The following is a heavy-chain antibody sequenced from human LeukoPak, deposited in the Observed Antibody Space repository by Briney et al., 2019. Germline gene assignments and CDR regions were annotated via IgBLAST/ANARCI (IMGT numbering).Heavy chain of an antibody. CDR3: ARDLVKAAAPPEGFDP. D-gene: IGHD2-2*01. CDR1: GGSISSGGYY. CDR2: IYYSGST. J-gene: IGHJ5*02. V-gene: IGHV4-31*03. Sequence: SETLSLTCTVSGGSISSGGYYWGWIRQHPGKGLEWIGYIYYSGSTYYNPSLKSRATISVDTSKNQFSLKLSSVTAADTAVYYCARDLVKAAAPPEGFDPWGQGTLVTVSS.